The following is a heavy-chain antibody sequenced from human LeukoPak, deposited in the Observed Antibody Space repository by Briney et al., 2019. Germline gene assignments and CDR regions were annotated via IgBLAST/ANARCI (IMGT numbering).Heavy chain of an antibody. Sequence: ASVKVSCKASGYTFTSYGISWVRQAPGQGLEWMGWISAYNGNTNYAQKLQGRVTMTTDTSTSTAYMELRSLRSDDTAVYYCARDKGYGSGSYFIDYWGQGTLVTVCS. V-gene: IGHV1-18*01. D-gene: IGHD3-10*01. CDR1: GYTFTSYG. J-gene: IGHJ4*02. CDR3: ARDKGYGSGSYFIDY. CDR2: ISAYNGNT.